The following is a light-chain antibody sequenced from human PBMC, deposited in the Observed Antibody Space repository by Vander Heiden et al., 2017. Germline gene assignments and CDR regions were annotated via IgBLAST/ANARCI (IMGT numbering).Light chain of an antibody. V-gene: IGLV2-11*01. J-gene: IGLJ1*01. CDR3: CSYAGSFRV. Sequence: QSALTQPRSVSGSPGQSVTLSCTVTSSDVGGYNYVSWYQQYPGKAPKLMIYDVNKRPAGVPDRFSGSKSDNTASLTISGLQAEDEADYYCCSYAGSFRVFGTGTKVTVL. CDR2: DVN. CDR1: SSDVGGYNY.